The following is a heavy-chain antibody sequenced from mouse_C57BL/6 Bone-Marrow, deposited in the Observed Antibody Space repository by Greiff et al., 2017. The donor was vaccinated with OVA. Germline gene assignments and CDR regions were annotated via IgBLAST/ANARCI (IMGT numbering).Heavy chain of an antibody. D-gene: IGHD2-5*01. J-gene: IGHJ2*01. CDR1: GYTFTSYW. CDR2: IHPNSGST. CDR3: ARTSYYSNSYFDY. Sequence: VQMQQPGAELVKPGASVKLSCKASGYTFTSYWMHWVKQRPGQGLEWIGMIHPNSGSTNYNEKFKSKATLTVDKSSSTAYMQLSSLTSEDSAVYYCARTSYYSNSYFDYWGQGTTLTVSS. V-gene: IGHV1-64*01.